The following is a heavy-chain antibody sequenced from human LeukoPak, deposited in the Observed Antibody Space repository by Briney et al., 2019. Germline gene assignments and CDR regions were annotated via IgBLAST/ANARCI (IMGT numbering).Heavy chain of an antibody. Sequence: ASVTVSCTASGGTFSSYAISWVRQAPGQGLEWMGGIIPIFGTANYAQKFQGRVTITADESTSTAYMELSSLRSEDTAVYYCARAFRYDYSNYLNWFDPWGQGTLVTVSS. D-gene: IGHD4-11*01. CDR1: GGTFSSYA. V-gene: IGHV1-69*13. CDR2: IIPIFGTA. J-gene: IGHJ5*02. CDR3: ARAFRYDYSNYLNWFDP.